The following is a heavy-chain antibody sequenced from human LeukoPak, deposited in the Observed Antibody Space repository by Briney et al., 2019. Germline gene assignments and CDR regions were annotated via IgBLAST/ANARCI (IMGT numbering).Heavy chain of an antibody. J-gene: IGHJ6*02. Sequence: KPSETLSLTCTVSGGSISSYYWSWIRQPPGKGLEWIGYIYHSGSTNYNPSLKSRVTISVDTSKNQFSLKLSSVTAADTAVYYCARHAEDSSGYYRLVYYYYGMDVWGQGTTVTVSS. CDR3: ARHAEDSSGYYRLVYYYYGMDV. CDR2: IYHSGST. D-gene: IGHD3-22*01. V-gene: IGHV4-59*08. CDR1: GGSISSYY.